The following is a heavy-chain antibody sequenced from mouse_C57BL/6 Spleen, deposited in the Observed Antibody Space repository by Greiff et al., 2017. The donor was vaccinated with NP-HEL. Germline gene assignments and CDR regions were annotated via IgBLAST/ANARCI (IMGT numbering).Heavy chain of an antibody. V-gene: IGHV1-81*01. J-gene: IGHJ4*01. CDR2: IYPRSGNT. D-gene: IGHD2-1*01. Sequence: VQLQQSGAELARPGASVKLSCKASGYTFTSYGISWVKQRTGQGLEWIGEIYPRSGNTYYNEKFKGKATLTADKSSSTAYMELRSLTSEDSAVYFCARDGNYTDYYAMDYWGQGTSVTVSS. CDR1: GYTFTSYG. CDR3: ARDGNYTDYYAMDY.